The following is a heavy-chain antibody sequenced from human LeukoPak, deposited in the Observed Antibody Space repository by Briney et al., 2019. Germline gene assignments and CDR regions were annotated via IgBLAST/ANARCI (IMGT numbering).Heavy chain of an antibody. Sequence: LGGSLRLSCAASGFTFSSYAMSWVRQAPGKGLEWVSAISGSGGSTYYADSVKGRFTISRDNSKNTLYLQMNSLRAEDTAVYYCAKGPGYYGSGDAFDIWGQGTMVTVSS. CDR1: GFTFSSYA. J-gene: IGHJ3*02. V-gene: IGHV3-23*01. CDR2: ISGSGGST. D-gene: IGHD3-10*01. CDR3: AKGPGYYGSGDAFDI.